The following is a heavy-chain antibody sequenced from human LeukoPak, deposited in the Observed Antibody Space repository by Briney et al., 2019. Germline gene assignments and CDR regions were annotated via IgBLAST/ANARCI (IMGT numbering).Heavy chain of an antibody. V-gene: IGHV4-59*02. CDR3: ARAGGIRTAALDLDY. CDR2: MHGSGSP. CDR1: GASVRSDH. J-gene: IGHJ4*02. D-gene: IGHD6-25*01. Sequence: SSETLSLTCTVSGASVRSDHWNWIRQPPGKGLEWIAYMHGSGSPNYNPSLASRLTLSVDATENLLSLKLTSVTAADTAVYFCARAGGIRTAALDLDYWGQGTLVTVSS.